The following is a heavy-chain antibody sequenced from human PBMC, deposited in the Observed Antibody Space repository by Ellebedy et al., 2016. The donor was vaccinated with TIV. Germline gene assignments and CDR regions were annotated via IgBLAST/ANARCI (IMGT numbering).Heavy chain of an antibody. CDR3: ARPVSSWYSGFDY. V-gene: IGHV4-39*01. Sequence: SETLSLTCTVSGGSISSSSYHWAWIRQPPGKGLEWIGSIYYGGNTYYNPSLKSRVSISVDTSKHQFSLKLSSVTAADTAVYYCARPVSSWYSGFDYWGQGALVTVSS. CDR2: IYYGGNT. D-gene: IGHD6-13*01. CDR1: GGSISSSSYH. J-gene: IGHJ4*02.